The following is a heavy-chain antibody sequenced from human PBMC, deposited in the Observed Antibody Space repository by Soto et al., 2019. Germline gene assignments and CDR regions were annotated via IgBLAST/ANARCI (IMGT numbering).Heavy chain of an antibody. Sequence: SETLSLTCAVYGGPFSGYYWSWIRQPPGKGLEWIGEINHSGSTNYNPSLKSRVTISVDTSKNQFSLKLSSVTAADTAVYYCARDNYDSSGYGIFQHWGQGTLVTVSS. D-gene: IGHD3-22*01. CDR3: ARDNYDSSGYGIFQH. J-gene: IGHJ1*01. CDR1: GGPFSGYY. V-gene: IGHV4-34*01. CDR2: INHSGST.